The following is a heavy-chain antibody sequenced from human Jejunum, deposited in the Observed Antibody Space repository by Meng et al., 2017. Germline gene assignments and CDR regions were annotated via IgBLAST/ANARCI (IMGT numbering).Heavy chain of an antibody. CDR2: MDYRGST. J-gene: IGHJ4*02. V-gene: IGHV4-30-4*01. D-gene: IGHD2-2*01. CDR1: CDSISSGEYF. Sequence: QVPQQGSGPGPVKPQPTLSLTSTCSCDSISSGEYFWSWIRQPPGKGLEWIGYMDYRGSTFYNPSLKSRVTISVDTSKNQFSLKLSSVTAADTAVYFCARGELLWDYWGQGTLVTVSS. CDR3: ARGELLWDY.